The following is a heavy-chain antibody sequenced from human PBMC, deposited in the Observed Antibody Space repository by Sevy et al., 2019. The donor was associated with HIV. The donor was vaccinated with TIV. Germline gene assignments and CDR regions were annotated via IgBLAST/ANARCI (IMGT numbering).Heavy chain of an antibody. CDR2: ISYDGSNK. V-gene: IGHV3-30-3*01. CDR3: ARDAYYYDSSGYYPGDY. J-gene: IGHJ4*02. Sequence: GSLRLSCAASGFTFSSYAMHWVRQAPGKGLEWVAVISYDGSNKYYADSVKGRFTISRDNSKNTLYLQMNSLRAEDTAVYYCARDAYYYDSSGYYPGDYWGQGTLVTVSS. D-gene: IGHD3-22*01. CDR1: GFTFSSYA.